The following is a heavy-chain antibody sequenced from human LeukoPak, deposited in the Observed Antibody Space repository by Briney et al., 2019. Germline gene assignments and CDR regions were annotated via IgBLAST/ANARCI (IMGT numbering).Heavy chain of an antibody. J-gene: IGHJ4*02. CDR3: ARTTEVAATRYFDY. V-gene: IGHV3-11*01. CDR2: ISRTGDTI. Sequence: GGSLRLSCAASGFTFSSYAMSWIRQAPGKGLEWVSYISRTGDTIYYADSVKGRFTVSRDTAKNSLYLQMNSLRAEDTAVYYCARTTEVAATRYFDYWGQGTLVTVSS. CDR1: GFTFSSYA. D-gene: IGHD2-15*01.